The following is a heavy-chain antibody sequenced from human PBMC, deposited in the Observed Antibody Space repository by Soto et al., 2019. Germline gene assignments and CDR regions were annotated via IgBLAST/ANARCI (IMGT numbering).Heavy chain of an antibody. CDR3: ARGGISMAWNYYYYGMDV. CDR2: FIPTGST. Sequence: QVQLHQRGAGLLKPSETLSLTCAVSGASVSGQYWSWIRQPPGKGLEWVGEFIPTGSTTYNPALKSRLSFSLDTSKNHFSLNLTSVSVADTAVYYCARGGISMAWNYYYYGMDVWGQGTTVTVSS. V-gene: IGHV4-34*01. D-gene: IGHD2-8*01. CDR1: GASVSGQY. J-gene: IGHJ6*02.